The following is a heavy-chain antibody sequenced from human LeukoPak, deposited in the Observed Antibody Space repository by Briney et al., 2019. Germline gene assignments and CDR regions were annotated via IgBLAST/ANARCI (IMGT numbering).Heavy chain of an antibody. V-gene: IGHV1-8*02. D-gene: IGHD6-13*01. CDR2: MNPNSGNT. Sequence: ASVKVSCKASGGTFSSYAISWVRQATGQGLEWMGWMNPNSGNTGYAQKFQGRVTMTRNTSISTAYMELSSLRSEDTAVYYCASLGGNSSSWYHDWGQGTLVTVSS. J-gene: IGHJ4*02. CDR3: ASLGGNSSSWYHD. CDR1: GGTFSSYA.